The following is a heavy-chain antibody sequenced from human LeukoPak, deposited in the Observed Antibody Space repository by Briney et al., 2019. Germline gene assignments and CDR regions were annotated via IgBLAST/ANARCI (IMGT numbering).Heavy chain of an antibody. J-gene: IGHJ4*02. CDR1: GDSISNYF. Sequence: PSETLSLTCTVSGDSISNYFWTWIRQPAGKGLEWIGRFYTSGTTNYNPSLKSRVTMSADTSKNQFSLKLSSVTAADTAVYYCVRLVRYCSTDTCYPFDYWGPGTLVTVSS. CDR3: VRLVRYCSTDTCYPFDY. CDR2: FYTSGTT. V-gene: IGHV4-4*07. D-gene: IGHD2-2*01.